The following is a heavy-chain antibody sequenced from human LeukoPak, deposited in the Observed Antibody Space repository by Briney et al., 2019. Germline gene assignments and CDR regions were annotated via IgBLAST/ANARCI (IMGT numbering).Heavy chain of an antibody. V-gene: IGHV3-11*05. CDR1: GFIFSDYY. CDR3: ARDRSSSSWFDY. Sequence: GGSLRLSCAASGFIFSDYYMSWIRQVPGKGPEWVSYISGSSSYTNYADSVKGRFTISRDNAKNSLYLQMNSLRAEDTAVYYCARDRSSSSWFDYCGQGTLVTVSS. J-gene: IGHJ4*02. D-gene: IGHD2-2*01. CDR2: ISGSSSYT.